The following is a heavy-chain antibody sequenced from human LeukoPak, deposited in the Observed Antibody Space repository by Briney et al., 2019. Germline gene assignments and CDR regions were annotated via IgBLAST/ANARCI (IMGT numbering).Heavy chain of an antibody. Sequence: SQTLSLTCTVSGGSISSGDYYWSWIRQHPGKGLEWIGYIYYSGSTYYNPSLKSRVTMSVDTSKNQFSLNLSSVTAADTAVYYCARSGYKYGDAFEIWGQGTMVTVSS. V-gene: IGHV4-31*03. D-gene: IGHD3-22*01. CDR1: GGSISSGDYY. J-gene: IGHJ3*02. CDR2: IYYSGST. CDR3: ARSGYKYGDAFEI.